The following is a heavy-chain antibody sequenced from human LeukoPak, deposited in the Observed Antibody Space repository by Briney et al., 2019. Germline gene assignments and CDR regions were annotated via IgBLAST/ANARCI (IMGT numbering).Heavy chain of an antibody. V-gene: IGHV4-34*01. J-gene: IGHJ3*02. Sequence: SETLSLTCVVSGASFSDSYWSWIRQPPGRGLEWIGEIHHSGFTNYNPSHKSRVTISVDTSKNQFSLKLTSVTAADTAVYYCSRGGLGGSAFDIWGQGTMVTVSS. D-gene: IGHD3/OR15-3a*01. CDR1: GASFSDSY. CDR2: IHHSGFT. CDR3: SRGGLGGSAFDI.